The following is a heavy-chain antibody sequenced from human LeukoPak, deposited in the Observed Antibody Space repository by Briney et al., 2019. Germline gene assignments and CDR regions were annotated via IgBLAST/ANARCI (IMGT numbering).Heavy chain of an antibody. CDR3: ASGGESDYYGSGQPLMDV. Sequence: KPSETLSLTCAVYGGPFSGYYWSCIRQPPGKGLEWIGEINHSGSTNYNPSLKSRVTISVDTSKNQFSLELSSVTAADTAVYYCASGGESDYYGSGQPLMDVWGKGTTVTISS. CDR2: INHSGST. CDR1: GGPFSGYY. V-gene: IGHV4-34*01. J-gene: IGHJ6*03. D-gene: IGHD3-10*01.